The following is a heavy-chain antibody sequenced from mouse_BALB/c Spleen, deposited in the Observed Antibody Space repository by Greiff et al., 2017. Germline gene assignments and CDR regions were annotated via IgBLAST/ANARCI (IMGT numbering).Heavy chain of an antibody. Sequence: QVQLQQPGAELVKPGASVKLSCKASGYTFTSYWMHWVKQRPGQGLEWIGEINPSNGRTNYNEKFKSKATLTVDKSSITAYMQLSSLTSEDSAVYYCARTGMDYWGQGTSVTVSS. CDR3: ARTGMDY. CDR2: INPSNGRT. J-gene: IGHJ4*01. D-gene: IGHD4-1*01. V-gene: IGHV1S81*02. CDR1: GYTFTSYW.